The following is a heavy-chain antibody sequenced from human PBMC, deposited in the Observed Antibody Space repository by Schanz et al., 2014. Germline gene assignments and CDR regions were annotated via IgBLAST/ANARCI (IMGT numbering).Heavy chain of an antibody. D-gene: IGHD4-17*01. CDR2: ISYHGSER. CDR1: GFSFSDYG. Sequence: VQLLESGGGMVQPGRSLRLSCAGSGFSFSDYGMHWVRQAPGRGLEWVAVISYHGSERYSADSVKGRFTISRDNSKNTLYLQMSSLRAEDTALYYCAKDPHRDYGGKPQTFDIWGQGTMVTVSS. V-gene: IGHV3-30*18. J-gene: IGHJ3*02. CDR3: AKDPHRDYGGKPQTFDI.